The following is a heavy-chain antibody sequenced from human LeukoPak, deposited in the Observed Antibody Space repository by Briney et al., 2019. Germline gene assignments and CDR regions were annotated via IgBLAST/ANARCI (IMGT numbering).Heavy chain of an antibody. CDR3: AKVGSMVRGVITDPFDY. Sequence: GGSLRLSCAASGFTFSSYAMSWVRQAPGKGLEWVSAISGSGGSTYYADSVKGRFTISRDNSKNTLYLQMNSLRAEGTAVYYCAKVGSMVRGVITDPFDYWGQGTLVTVSS. CDR2: ISGSGGST. CDR1: GFTFSSYA. D-gene: IGHD3-10*01. J-gene: IGHJ4*02. V-gene: IGHV3-23*01.